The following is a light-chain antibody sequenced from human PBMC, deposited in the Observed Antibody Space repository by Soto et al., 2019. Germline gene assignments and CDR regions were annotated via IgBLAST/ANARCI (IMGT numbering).Light chain of an antibody. CDR3: QQYNSYPWT. Sequence: DIQMTQSPSTLSASVGDGATITSRASKSIGNGWPWYQKKPGKAPKYLTYDATSLDSGAPSRFTGSGSGTEFTLSISSLQPDDFATYYCQQYNSYPWTFGQGTKVEIK. CDR2: DAT. CDR1: KSIGNG. V-gene: IGKV1-5*01. J-gene: IGKJ1*01.